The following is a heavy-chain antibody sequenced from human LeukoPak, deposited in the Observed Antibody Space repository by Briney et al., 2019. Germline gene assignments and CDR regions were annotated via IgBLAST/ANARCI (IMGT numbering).Heavy chain of an antibody. CDR3: ARDRGSSGYYYSL. Sequence: GGSLRLSCEGSAFIFSGHWMNWVRQTPGKGLEWVASIKEDGSVRQYVDSVKGRFSISRDNTKGSLFLQLNSLRAEDTAVYYCARDRGSSGYYYSLWGQGTLVTVSS. J-gene: IGHJ4*02. V-gene: IGHV3-7*03. CDR2: IKEDGSVR. CDR1: AFIFSGHW. D-gene: IGHD3-22*01.